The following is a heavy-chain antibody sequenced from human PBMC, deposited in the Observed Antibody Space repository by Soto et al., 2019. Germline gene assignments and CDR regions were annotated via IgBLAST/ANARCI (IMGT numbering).Heavy chain of an antibody. CDR2: INHSGST. V-gene: IGHV4-34*01. Sequence: PSETLSLTCAVYGGSFSGYYWSWIRQPPGKGLEWIGEINHSGSTNYNPSLKSRVTISVDTSKNQFSLKLSSVTAADTAVYYCARGDYVAGTFDYWGQGNLVTVSS. J-gene: IGHJ4*02. CDR3: ARGDYVAGTFDY. CDR1: GGSFSGYY. D-gene: IGHD6-19*01.